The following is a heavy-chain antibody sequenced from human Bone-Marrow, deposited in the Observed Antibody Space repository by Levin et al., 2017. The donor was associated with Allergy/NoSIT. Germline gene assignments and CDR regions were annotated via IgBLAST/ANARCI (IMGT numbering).Heavy chain of an antibody. CDR3: ARDPRPDIAVAGYFDY. V-gene: IGHV3-23*01. D-gene: IGHD6-19*01. Sequence: SCAASGFSFSRFAMAWVRQAPGKGLEWVADIGDDGGATYYSDSVSGRFTVTRDNSINTLFLLMSSLRADDTATYYCARDPRPDIAVAGYFDYWGRGTPVTVSS. J-gene: IGHJ4*02. CDR1: GFSFSRFA. CDR2: IGDDGGAT.